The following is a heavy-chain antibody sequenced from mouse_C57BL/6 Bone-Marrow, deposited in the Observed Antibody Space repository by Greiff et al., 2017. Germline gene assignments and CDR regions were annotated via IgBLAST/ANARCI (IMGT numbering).Heavy chain of an antibody. V-gene: IGHV1-62-2*01. CDR1: GYTFTEYT. CDR3: ARHIELSNYVDCYAMDY. D-gene: IGHD2-5*01. Sequence: QVQLQQSGAELVKPGASVKLSCKASGYTFTEYTIHWVKQRSGQGLEWIGWFYPGSGSIKYNEKFKDKATLTADKSSSTVYMELSRLTSEDSAVYFCARHIELSNYVDCYAMDYWGQGTSVTVSS. J-gene: IGHJ4*01. CDR2: FYPGSGSI.